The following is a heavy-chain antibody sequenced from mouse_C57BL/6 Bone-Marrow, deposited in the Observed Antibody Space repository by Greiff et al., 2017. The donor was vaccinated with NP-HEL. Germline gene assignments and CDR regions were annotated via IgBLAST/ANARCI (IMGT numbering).Heavy chain of an antibody. D-gene: IGHD1-1*01. V-gene: IGHV1-80*01. J-gene: IGHJ2*01. CDR3: ARSVITTGYFDY. CDR1: GYAFSSYW. CDR2: IYPGDGDT. Sequence: QVHVKQSGAELVKPGASVKISCKASGYAFSSYWMNWVKQRPGTGLEWIGQIYPGDGDTNYNGKFKGKATLTAANSSSTAYMQLSSLTSEDSAVYVCARSVITTGYFDYWGQGTTLTVAS.